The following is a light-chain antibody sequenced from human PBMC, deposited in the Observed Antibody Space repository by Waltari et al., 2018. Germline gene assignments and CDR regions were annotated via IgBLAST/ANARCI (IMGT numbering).Light chain of an antibody. CDR2: EVN. Sequence: QSALTQPASVSGSPGQSITISCTGSSSDVGGYNYVSWYQQYPGKVPKIMIYEVNNRPSGVSSRCSGSKSGNTASLTISGLQADDEADYYCSSFTSRHLYVFGTGTAVTVL. V-gene: IGLV2-14*01. J-gene: IGLJ1*01. CDR3: SSFTSRHLYV. CDR1: SSDVGGYNY.